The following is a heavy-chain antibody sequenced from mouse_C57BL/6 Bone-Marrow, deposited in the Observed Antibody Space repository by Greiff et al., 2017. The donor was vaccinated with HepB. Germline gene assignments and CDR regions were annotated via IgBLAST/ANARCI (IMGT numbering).Heavy chain of an antibody. Sequence: VQVVESGPGLVAPSQSLSITCTVSGFSLTSYAISWVRQPPGKGLEWLGVIWTGGGTNYNSALKSRLSISKDNSKSQVFLKMNSLQTDDTARYYCARRDMAYSNYVYFDVWGTGTTVTVSS. CDR3: ARRDMAYSNYVYFDV. V-gene: IGHV2-9-1*01. CDR2: IWTGGGT. J-gene: IGHJ1*03. CDR1: GFSLTSYA. D-gene: IGHD2-5*01.